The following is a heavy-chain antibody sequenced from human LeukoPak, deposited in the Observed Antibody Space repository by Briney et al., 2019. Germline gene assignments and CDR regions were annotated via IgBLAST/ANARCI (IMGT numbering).Heavy chain of an antibody. V-gene: IGHV1-46*01. CDR3: ARYDRGGYFPE. Sequence: ASVKVSFKASGYTFTSYYLHWVRQAPGQGLEWMGMINPSGGSTSYPQKFQGRVTMTRDTSTSTVYMELSSLRSEDTAVYYCARYDRGGYFPEWGQGSLVTVSS. J-gene: IGHJ4*02. CDR2: INPSGGST. CDR1: GYTFTSYY. D-gene: IGHD3-22*01.